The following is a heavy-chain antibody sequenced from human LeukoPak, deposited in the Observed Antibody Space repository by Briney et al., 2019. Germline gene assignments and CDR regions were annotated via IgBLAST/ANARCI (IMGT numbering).Heavy chain of an antibody. CDR2: IWSDSTNK. J-gene: IGHJ4*02. D-gene: IGHD4-17*01. CDR3: ARDRLTTVTTFHFDY. V-gene: IGHV3-33*01. Sequence: PGRSLRLSCAASGFTFSTYAMHWVRQAPGKGLEWVAVIWSDSTNKYYADSVRGRFTTSRDNPKNTLYLQMSSLRAEDTAMYYCARDRLTTVTTFHFDYWGQGTLVTVSS. CDR1: GFTFSTYA.